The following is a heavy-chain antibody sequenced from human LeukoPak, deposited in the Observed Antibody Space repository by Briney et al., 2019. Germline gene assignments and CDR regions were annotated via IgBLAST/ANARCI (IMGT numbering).Heavy chain of an antibody. Sequence: PGASLKISCKGSGYIFTIYWIGWVRQMPGKGLESMGIIYPRDSDTRYSPSFEGHITISADKSINTAYLQLSSLKASDTAVYYCARLQCLSGGDCYEAFDVWGNGTMVTVSS. CDR3: ARLQCLSGGDCYEAFDV. D-gene: IGHD2-21*02. CDR1: GYIFTIYW. CDR2: IYPRDSDT. V-gene: IGHV5-51*03. J-gene: IGHJ3*01.